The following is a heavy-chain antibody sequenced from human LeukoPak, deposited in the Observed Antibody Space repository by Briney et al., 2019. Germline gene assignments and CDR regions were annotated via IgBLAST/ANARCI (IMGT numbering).Heavy chain of an antibody. Sequence: SQTLSLTCTVSGGSISSGSYYWSWIRQPAGKGLERIGRIYTSGSTNYSPSLKCRVTISVDTSKNQFSLKLSSVTAADTAVYYCARDPGDGYNISLDYWGQGTLVTVSS. CDR3: ARDPGDGYNISLDY. D-gene: IGHD5-24*01. J-gene: IGHJ4*02. V-gene: IGHV4-61*02. CDR1: GGSISSGSYY. CDR2: IYTSGST.